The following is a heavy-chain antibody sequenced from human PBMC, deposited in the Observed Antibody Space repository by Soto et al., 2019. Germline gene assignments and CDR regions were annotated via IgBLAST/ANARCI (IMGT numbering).Heavy chain of an antibody. V-gene: IGHV5-51*01. CDR2: VYPGVSDT. J-gene: IGHJ3*02. CDR3: ARLQARVREPPATFDT. Sequence: GESLKISCKGFGYSFTSYWIGWVRQMPGKGLEWMGIVYPGVSDTRYSPSFQGQVTISADKSINTAYLQWSSLKASDTAMYYCARLQARVREPPATFDTWGQGTMVTVSS. CDR1: GYSFTSYW. D-gene: IGHD1-26*01.